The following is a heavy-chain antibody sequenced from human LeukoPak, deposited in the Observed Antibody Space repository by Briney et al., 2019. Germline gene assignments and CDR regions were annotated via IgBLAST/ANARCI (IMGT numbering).Heavy chain of an antibody. D-gene: IGHD1-1*01. CDR3: ARSSKTGTSFDY. V-gene: IGHV3-48*03. Sequence: PGGSLRLSCAASGFTFSSYEMNWVRQAPGKGLEWVSCISSTGGIIYYADSVKGRFTISRDNAKNSLYLQMNSLRAEDTAVYYCARSSKTGTSFDYWGPGPLVTVSS. CDR2: ISSTGGII. J-gene: IGHJ4*02. CDR1: GFTFSSYE.